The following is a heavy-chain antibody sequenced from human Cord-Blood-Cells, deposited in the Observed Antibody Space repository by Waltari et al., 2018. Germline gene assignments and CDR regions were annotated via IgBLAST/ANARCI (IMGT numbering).Heavy chain of an antibody. CDR1: GGTFSSYA. CDR2: IIPIFGTA. D-gene: IGHD3-3*01. Sequence: KKPGSSVKVSCKASGGTFSSYAISWVRQAPGQGLEWMGGIIPIFGTANYAQKFQGRVTITADKSTSTAYMELSSLRSEDTAVYYCARDRRPITIFGVVNIGWFDPWGQGTLVTVSS. J-gene: IGHJ5*02. CDR3: ARDRRPITIFGVVNIGWFDP. V-gene: IGHV1-69*06.